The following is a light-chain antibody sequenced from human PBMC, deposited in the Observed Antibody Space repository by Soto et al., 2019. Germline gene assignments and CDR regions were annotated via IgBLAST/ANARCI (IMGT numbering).Light chain of an antibody. CDR2: TNN. CDR3: AAWDDSLNGVV. CDR1: SSNIGSNT. Sequence: QSVLTQPPSASGTPGQRVTISCSGSSSNIGSNTVNWYQQLPGTAPKLLIYTNNHRPSGVPDRFSGSESGTSASLAISGLQSEDEADYYCAAWDDSLNGVVFGGGTKLTVL. J-gene: IGLJ2*01. V-gene: IGLV1-44*01.